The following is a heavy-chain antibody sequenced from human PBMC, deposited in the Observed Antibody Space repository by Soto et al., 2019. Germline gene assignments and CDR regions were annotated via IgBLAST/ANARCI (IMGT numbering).Heavy chain of an antibody. J-gene: IGHJ6*02. CDR3: AKDPSPYDSSVYYHNLYYHYRMDV. CDR2: IWYDGSNK. CDR1: GFTFSSYG. D-gene: IGHD3-22*01. Sequence: PGGSLRLSCAASGFTFSSYGMHWVRQAPGKGLEWVAVIWYDGSNKYYADSVKGRFTISRDNSKNTLYLQMNSLRAEDTAVYYCAKDPSPYDSSVYYHNLYYHYRMDVWGQGTTVPGSS. V-gene: IGHV3-30*02.